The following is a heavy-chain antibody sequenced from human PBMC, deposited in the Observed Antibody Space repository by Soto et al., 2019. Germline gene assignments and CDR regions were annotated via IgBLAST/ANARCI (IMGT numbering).Heavy chain of an antibody. J-gene: IGHJ4*02. CDR3: AREMAGLGGEYDY. D-gene: IGHD3-16*01. V-gene: IGHV1-18*01. CDR2: ISGSSGNA. Sequence: QVQLVQSGAEVKNPGASVKVSCKTSGYTFTKYGVGWVRQAPGQGLEWMGWISGSSGNANYAEKVQGRITVTTDTSTRTAYIELRSRRSDDTGVYYCAREMAGLGGEYDYWGQGTLVTVSS. CDR1: GYTFTKYG.